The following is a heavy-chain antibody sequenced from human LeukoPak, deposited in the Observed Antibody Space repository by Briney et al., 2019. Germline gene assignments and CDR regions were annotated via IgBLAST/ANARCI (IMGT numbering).Heavy chain of an antibody. V-gene: IGHV4-61*02. Sequence: TLSLTCTVSGGSLNSGSYYWSWLRQPAGKGLEWIGRIYTSGSTNYNPSLKSRVTISVDTSKNQFSLKLSSVTAADTAVYYCAREGEHISSGYFLFTLNTWGQGTLVTVSS. D-gene: IGHD3-22*01. CDR1: GGSLNSGSYY. J-gene: IGHJ4*02. CDR3: AREGEHISSGYFLFTLNT. CDR2: IYTSGST.